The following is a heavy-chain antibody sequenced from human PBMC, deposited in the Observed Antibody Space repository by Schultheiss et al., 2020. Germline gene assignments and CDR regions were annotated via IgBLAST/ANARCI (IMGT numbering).Heavy chain of an antibody. CDR1: GFTFSSYS. Sequence: WGSLRLSCAASGFTFSSYSMNWVRQAPGKGLEWVAVIWYDGSNKYYADSVKGRFTISRDDSKNTLYLQMNSLKTEDTAVYYCTTDIAVAGTNWFDPWGQGTLVTVSS. D-gene: IGHD6-19*01. CDR2: IWYDGSNK. CDR3: TTDIAVAGTNWFDP. V-gene: IGHV3-33*08. J-gene: IGHJ5*02.